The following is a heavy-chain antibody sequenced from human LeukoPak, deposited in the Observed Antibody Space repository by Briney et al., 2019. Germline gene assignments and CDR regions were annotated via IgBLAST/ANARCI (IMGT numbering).Heavy chain of an antibody. D-gene: IGHD2-2*01. CDR1: GYTFTSYD. V-gene: IGHV1-8*01. Sequence: GASVKVSCKASGYTFTSYDINWVRQAPGQGLEWMGWMNPNSGNTGYAQKFQGRVTMTRNTSISTAYMELSSLRSEDTAVYYCAVVPAAIGHYYYYGMDVWGQGTTVTVSS. J-gene: IGHJ6*02. CDR2: MNPNSGNT. CDR3: AVVPAAIGHYYYYGMDV.